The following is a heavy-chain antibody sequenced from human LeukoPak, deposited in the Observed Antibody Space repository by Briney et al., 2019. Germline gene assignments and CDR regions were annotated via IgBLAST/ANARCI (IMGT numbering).Heavy chain of an antibody. Sequence: GGSLRLSWAASGFTFSSYAMNWVRQAPGKGLEWVSSISSSSGYIFYADSVRGRFTISRDNSKNIVYLQMDSLRVDDTALYYCARGGYQPYYYMDVWGTGTTVTVSS. V-gene: IGHV3-21*01. D-gene: IGHD2-2*01. J-gene: IGHJ6*03. CDR3: ARGGYQPYYYMDV. CDR1: GFTFSSYA. CDR2: ISSSSGYI.